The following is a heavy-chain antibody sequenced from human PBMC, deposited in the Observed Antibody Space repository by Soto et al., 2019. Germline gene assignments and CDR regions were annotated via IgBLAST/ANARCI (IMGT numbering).Heavy chain of an antibody. Sequence: SETLSLTCTVSGGAVSSGSDYWSWIRQPPGKGLEWIGYIYYIGSTNYNPSLKSRVTISVDTSKNQFSLKLSSVTAADTAVYYCARDHRDTGGYYNRYFDYWGQGTLVTVSS. CDR1: GGAVSSGSDY. D-gene: IGHD3-22*01. J-gene: IGHJ4*02. V-gene: IGHV4-61*01. CDR3: ARDHRDTGGYYNRYFDY. CDR2: IYYIGST.